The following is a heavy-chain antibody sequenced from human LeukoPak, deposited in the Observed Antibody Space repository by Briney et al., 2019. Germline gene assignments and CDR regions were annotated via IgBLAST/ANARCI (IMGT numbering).Heavy chain of an antibody. D-gene: IGHD3-22*01. CDR3: AREVVLSTSAWFEY. V-gene: IGHV3-7*01. CDR1: GFTFSSYW. J-gene: IGHJ4*02. CDR2: IKEDGTEK. Sequence: PGGSLRLSCAVSGFTFSSYWMSWVRKAPGKGLEWVANIKEDGTEKYYQDSVKGRFTISRDNAKNSLYLQMNSLRAEDTPVYYCAREVVLSTSAWFEYWGQGTLVTVSS.